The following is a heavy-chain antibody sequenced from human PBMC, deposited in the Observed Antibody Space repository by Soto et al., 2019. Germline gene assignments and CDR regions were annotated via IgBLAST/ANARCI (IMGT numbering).Heavy chain of an antibody. J-gene: IGHJ4*02. CDR2: IYYSGST. CDR3: ARAIVGAAGDYFDY. CDR1: GGSISSYY. D-gene: IGHD1-26*01. Sequence: SETLSLTCTVSGGSISSYYWSWIRQPPGNGLEWIGYIYYSGSTNYNPSLKSRVTISVDTSKNQFSLKLSSVTAADTAVYYCARAIVGAAGDYFDYWGQGTLVTVSS. V-gene: IGHV4-59*01.